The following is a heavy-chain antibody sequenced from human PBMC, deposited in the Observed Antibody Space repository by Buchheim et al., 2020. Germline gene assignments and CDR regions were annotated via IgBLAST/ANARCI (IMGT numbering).Heavy chain of an antibody. CDR1: GSSISSVSYY. CDR3: AASSFLDTAMVFDY. Sequence: QVQLQESGPGLVKPSQTLSLTCTVSGSSISSVSYYWTWIRQPAGKGLEWIGRIYATGSTHYHSSLTSRVSISLDTSQNQFSLTLSSVTAADTAVYYCAASSFLDTAMVFDYWGRGAL. D-gene: IGHD5-18*01. CDR2: IYATGST. V-gene: IGHV4-61*02. J-gene: IGHJ4*02.